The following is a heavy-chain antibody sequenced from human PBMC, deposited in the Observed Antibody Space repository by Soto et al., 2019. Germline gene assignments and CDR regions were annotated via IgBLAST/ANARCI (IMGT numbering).Heavy chain of an antibody. CDR2: ISSSSSYT. Sequence: GGSLRLSCAASGFTFSDYYMSWIRQAPGKGLEWVSYISSSSSYTNYADSVKGRFTISRDNAKNSLYLQMNSLRAEDTAVYYCARDSTDSSGYHDYWGQGTLVTVSS. D-gene: IGHD3-22*01. V-gene: IGHV3-11*06. CDR1: GFTFSDYY. J-gene: IGHJ4*02. CDR3: ARDSTDSSGYHDY.